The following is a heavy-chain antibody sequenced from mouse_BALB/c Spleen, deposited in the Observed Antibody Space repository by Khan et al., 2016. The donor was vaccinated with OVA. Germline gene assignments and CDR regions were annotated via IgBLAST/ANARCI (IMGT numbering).Heavy chain of an antibody. CDR2: IDPFNGGT. V-gene: IGHV1S135*01. D-gene: IGHD2-4*01. CDR3: ARNGITTWFAY. Sequence: VQLQQSGPELMKPGASVKISCKASGYSFTSYYFHWMKQSHGKSLEWIGYIDPFNGGTNYNQKFKGKATLTVDKSSNTAYMHLSSLTSEDSAVSYCARNGITTWFAYWGQGTLVTVSA. J-gene: IGHJ3*01. CDR1: GYSFTSYY.